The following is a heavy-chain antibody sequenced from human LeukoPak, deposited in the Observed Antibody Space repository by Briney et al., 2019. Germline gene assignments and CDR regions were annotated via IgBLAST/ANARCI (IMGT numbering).Heavy chain of an antibody. CDR3: ARDASYGPHAFDI. CDR1: GGTFSSYA. V-gene: IGHV1-69*05. Sequence: ASVKVSCKASGGTFSSYAISWVRQAPGQGLEWMGRIIPIFGTANYAQKFQGRVTITTDESTSTAYMELSSLRSDDTAVYYCARDASYGPHAFDIWGQGTMVTVSS. J-gene: IGHJ3*02. CDR2: IIPIFGTA. D-gene: IGHD4-17*01.